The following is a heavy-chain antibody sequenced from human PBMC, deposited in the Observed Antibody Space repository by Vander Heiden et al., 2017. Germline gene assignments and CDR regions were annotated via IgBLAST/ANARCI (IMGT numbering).Heavy chain of an antibody. Sequence: QPPLQWSGPRLVKPSETLPLTFTVSGGPIGSSGYDWGWIRQPRGKGLEWIRSIYYSGRTYDNPALKSRVTIAAYTSKCHYSLKLSSLTPADTAVYYCGSLVVTIGKWYDSWGEGTLVTVSS. CDR1: GGPIGSSGYD. D-gene: IGHD3-22*01. J-gene: IGHJ5*01. V-gene: IGHV4-39*02. CDR2: IYYSGRT. CDR3: GSLVVTIGKWYDS.